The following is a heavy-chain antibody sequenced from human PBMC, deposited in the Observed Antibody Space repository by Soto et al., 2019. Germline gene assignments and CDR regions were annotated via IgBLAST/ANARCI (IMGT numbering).Heavy chain of an antibody. CDR2: ISKDGSTK. CDR1: RFNFNIYA. J-gene: IGHJ5*02. CDR3: ARVTKEKWLVKWFDP. Sequence: QEHLVESGGGVVQPGRSLRLSCAASRFNFNIYAMHWVRQAPSKGLEWVALISKDGSTKYYADSVKGRFTISRDNAKNTLFLQMDSLRPDDKGVYYCARVTKEKWLVKWFDPWGQGTLVTVSS. V-gene: IGHV3-30-3*01. D-gene: IGHD6-19*01.